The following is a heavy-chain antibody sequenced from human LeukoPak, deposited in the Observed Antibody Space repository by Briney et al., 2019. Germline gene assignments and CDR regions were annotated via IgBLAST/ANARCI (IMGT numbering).Heavy chain of an antibody. CDR3: ARERAGAGDFQY. CDR1: GGTFTNYA. Sequence: SVKVSCKASGGTFTNYAISWVRQAPGQGLEWMGGIIPMFGKTMYAQKFQGRVTITADESTTTAYMELSSLRSEDTAVYYCARERAGAGDFQYWGQGPLVPVPP. J-gene: IGHJ1*01. CDR2: IIPMFGKT. D-gene: IGHD6-19*01. V-gene: IGHV1-69*13.